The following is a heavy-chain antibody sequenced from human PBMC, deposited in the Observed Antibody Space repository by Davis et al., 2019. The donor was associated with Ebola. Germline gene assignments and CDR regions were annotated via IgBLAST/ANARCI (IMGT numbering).Heavy chain of an antibody. D-gene: IGHD4-17*01. CDR3: ARGLYGDYPFDY. CDR1: GGTFSSYA. J-gene: IGHJ4*02. Sequence: AASVKVSCKASGGTFSSYAISWVRQAPGQGLEWMGRIIPIFGTANYAQKFQGRVTITADKSTSTAYMELSSLRSEDTAVYYCARGLYGDYPFDYWGQGTLVTVSS. CDR2: IIPIFGTA. V-gene: IGHV1-69*06.